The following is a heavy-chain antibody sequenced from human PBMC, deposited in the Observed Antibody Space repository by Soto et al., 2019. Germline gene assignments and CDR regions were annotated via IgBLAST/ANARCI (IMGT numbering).Heavy chain of an antibody. Sequence: GESLKISCKGSGYSFTSYWNGWVRQMPGKGLEWMGIIYPGDSDTRYSPSFQGQVTISADKSISTAYLQWSSLKASDTAMYYCASSYCSGGSCYSNWFDPWGQGTLVTVSS. CDR1: GYSFTSYW. CDR3: ASSYCSGGSCYSNWFDP. CDR2: IYPGDSDT. V-gene: IGHV5-51*01. D-gene: IGHD2-15*01. J-gene: IGHJ5*02.